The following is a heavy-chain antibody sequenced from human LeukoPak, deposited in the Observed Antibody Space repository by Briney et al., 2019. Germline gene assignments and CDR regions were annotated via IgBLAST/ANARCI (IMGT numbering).Heavy chain of an antibody. V-gene: IGHV3-30*02. D-gene: IGHD3-3*01. J-gene: IGHJ4*02. CDR2: IWFDGSDK. CDR1: GFIFSNYA. Sequence: GGSLRLSCVASGFIFSNYAMHWVRQAPGKGLEWVAVIWFDGSDKYYVDSVRGRFTISRDNSKNTLYLQMNSLRAEDTAVYYCAKDKVTIFGVVIPFDYWGQGTLVTVSS. CDR3: AKDKVTIFGVVIPFDY.